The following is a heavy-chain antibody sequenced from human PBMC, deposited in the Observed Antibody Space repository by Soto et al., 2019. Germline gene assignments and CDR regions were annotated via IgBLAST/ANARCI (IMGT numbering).Heavy chain of an antibody. CDR3: ARGRLVGLTDHYYYYGMDV. D-gene: IGHD3-22*01. V-gene: IGHV1-69*13. CDR1: GGTFSSYA. Sequence: SVKVSCKASGGTFSSYAISWVRQAPGQGLEWMGGIIPIFGTANYAQKFQGRVTITADESTSTAYMELSSLRSEDTAVYYCARGRLVGLTDHYYYYGMDVWGQGTTVTVSS. CDR2: IIPIFGTA. J-gene: IGHJ6*02.